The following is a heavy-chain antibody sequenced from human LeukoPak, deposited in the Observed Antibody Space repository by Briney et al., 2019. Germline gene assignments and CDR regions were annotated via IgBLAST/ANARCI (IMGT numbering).Heavy chain of an antibody. CDR2: ISGSGGST. Sequence: GWSLRLSCAASGFTFSSYAMSWVRQAPGKGLEWVSAISGSGGSTYYADSVKGRFTISRDKSKNTLYLQMNSLRAEDTAVYYCAKDQGGATHFDYWGQGALVTVS. V-gene: IGHV3-23*01. D-gene: IGHD1-26*01. CDR1: GFTFSSYA. CDR3: AKDQGGATHFDY. J-gene: IGHJ4*02.